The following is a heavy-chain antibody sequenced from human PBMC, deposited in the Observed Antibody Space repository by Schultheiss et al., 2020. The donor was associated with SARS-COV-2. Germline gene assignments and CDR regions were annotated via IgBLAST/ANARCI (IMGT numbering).Heavy chain of an antibody. V-gene: IGHV3-48*04. D-gene: IGHD3-3*01. CDR3: AGGVRITIFGVVSYYYYGMDV. CDR1: GFTFSSYG. Sequence: GGSLRLSCAASGFTFSSYGMHWVRQAPGKGLEWVSYISSSGSTIYYADSVKGRFTISRDNAKNSLYLQMNSLRAEDTAVYYCAGGVRITIFGVVSYYYYGMDVWGQGTTVTVSS. CDR2: ISSSGSTI. J-gene: IGHJ6*02.